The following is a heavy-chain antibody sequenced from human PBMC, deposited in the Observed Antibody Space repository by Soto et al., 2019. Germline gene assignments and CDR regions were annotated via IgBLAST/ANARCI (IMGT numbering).Heavy chain of an antibody. CDR3: ARLHGSGSYYYYYGMDV. CDR2: IYPGDSDT. J-gene: IGHJ6*02. D-gene: IGHD3-10*01. CDR1: GYSFTSYW. V-gene: IGHV5-51*01. Sequence: GESLKISCKGSGYSFTSYWIGWVRQMPGKGLEWMGIIYPGDSDTRYSPSFQGQVTISADKSISTAYLQWSSLKASDTAMYYCARLHGSGSYYYYYGMDVWGQGTTVTVSS.